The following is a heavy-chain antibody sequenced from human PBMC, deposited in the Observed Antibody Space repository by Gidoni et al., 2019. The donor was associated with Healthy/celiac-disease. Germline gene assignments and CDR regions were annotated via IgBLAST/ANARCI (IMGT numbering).Heavy chain of an antibody. CDR2: INAGNGNT. J-gene: IGHJ4*02. Sequence: QVQLVQSGAEVKKPGASVKVSCKASGYTFTSYAMHWVRQAPGQRLEWMGWINAGNGNTKYSQKFQGRVTITRDTSASTAYMELSSLRSEDTAVYYCARDEEDFWSGFYFDYWGQGTLVTVSS. CDR3: ARDEEDFWSGFYFDY. D-gene: IGHD3-3*01. V-gene: IGHV1-3*01. CDR1: GYTFTSYA.